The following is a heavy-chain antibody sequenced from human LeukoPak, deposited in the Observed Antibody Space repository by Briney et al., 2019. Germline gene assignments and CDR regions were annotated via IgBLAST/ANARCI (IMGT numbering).Heavy chain of an antibody. Sequence: GESMMIPCKDSGYSFTSYKISRLRQMPGKDLEWMGRIDPSDSYTNYSPSFQGHVTISADNSISTAYLQWSSLKASDTAMYYCARHPRLYSSSWEYYYYYGMDVWGKGTTVTVSS. D-gene: IGHD6-13*01. CDR1: GYSFTSYK. CDR3: ARHPRLYSSSWEYYYYYGMDV. CDR2: IDPSDSYT. J-gene: IGHJ6*04. V-gene: IGHV5-10-1*01.